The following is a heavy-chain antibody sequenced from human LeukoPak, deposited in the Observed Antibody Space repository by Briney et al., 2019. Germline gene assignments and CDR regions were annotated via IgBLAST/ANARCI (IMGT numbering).Heavy chain of an antibody. CDR1: GFTFSSYG. V-gene: IGHV3-30*18. CDR2: ISYDGSNK. J-gene: IGHJ4*02. D-gene: IGHD6-19*01. CDR3: AKGSSGWYSSDY. Sequence: GRSLRLSCAASGFTFSSYGMHWVRQAPGKGLEWVAVISYDGSNKYYADSVKGRFTISRDNSKNTLYLQMNSLRAEDTAVYYCAKGSSGWYSSDYWGQGTLVTVSS.